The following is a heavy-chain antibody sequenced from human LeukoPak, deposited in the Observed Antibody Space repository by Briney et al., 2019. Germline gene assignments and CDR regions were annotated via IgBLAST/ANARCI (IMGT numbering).Heavy chain of an antibody. V-gene: IGHV1-46*01. J-gene: IGHJ4*02. CDR3: ARDSTATMVRGVILDY. D-gene: IGHD3-10*01. CDR1: GYTFTSYY. Sequence: ASVKVSCKASGYTFTSYYMHWVRQAPGQGLEWMGIINPSGGSTSYAQKFQGRVTMTRDTSTSTVYMELSSLRSEDTAVYYCARDSTATMVRGVILDYWGQGTLVTVSS. CDR2: INPSGGST.